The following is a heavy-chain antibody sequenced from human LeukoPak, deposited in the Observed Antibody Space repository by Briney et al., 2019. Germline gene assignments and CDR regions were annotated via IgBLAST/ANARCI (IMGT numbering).Heavy chain of an antibody. CDR2: IYPGDSDT. D-gene: IGHD3-16*01. V-gene: IGHV5-51*01. CDR3: ARHLTMITVPRDAFDI. CDR1: VYSFTSYW. J-gene: IGHJ3*02. Sequence: KVSCKPSVYSFTSYWIGWVRQFPGKGLEWLRVIYPGDSDTRYSPSSQGQVTISADKSLSTAYLQWSGLKASDTAMYYCARHLTMITVPRDAFDIWGQGTMVTVSS.